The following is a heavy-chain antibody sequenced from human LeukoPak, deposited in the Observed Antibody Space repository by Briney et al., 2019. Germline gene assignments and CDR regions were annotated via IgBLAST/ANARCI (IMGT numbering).Heavy chain of an antibody. J-gene: IGHJ4*02. CDR2: IYYSGST. D-gene: IGHD2-2*01. V-gene: IGHV4-39*01. CDR3: ARQTSPYCTSTSCYLFRDY. CDR1: GGSISSSSYY. Sequence: SETLSLTCTVSGGSISSSSYYWGWIRQPPGKGLEWIGSIYYSGSTYYNPSLKSRVTISVDTSKNQFSLKLSSVTAADTAVYYCARQTSPYCTSTSCYLFRDYRGQGTLVTVSS.